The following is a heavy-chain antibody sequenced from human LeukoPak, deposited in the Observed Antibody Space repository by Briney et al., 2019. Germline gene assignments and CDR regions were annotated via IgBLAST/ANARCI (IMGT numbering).Heavy chain of an antibody. Sequence: PGGSLRLSCAASGFTFSSYSMNWVRQAPGKGLEWVSSISSSSSYIYYADSVKGRSTISRDNAKNSLYLQMNSLRAEDTAVYYCARDYCSSTSCYLPFDYWGQGTLVTLSS. V-gene: IGHV3-21*01. CDR3: ARDYCSSTSCYLPFDY. J-gene: IGHJ4*02. D-gene: IGHD2-2*01. CDR1: GFTFSSYS. CDR2: ISSSSSYI.